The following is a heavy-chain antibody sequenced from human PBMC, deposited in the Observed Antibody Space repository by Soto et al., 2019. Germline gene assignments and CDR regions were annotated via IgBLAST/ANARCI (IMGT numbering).Heavy chain of an antibody. CDR3: VRDGGGFCSATICYHDAFDI. J-gene: IGHJ3*02. CDR1: GYTFTGYY. D-gene: IGHD2-15*01. Sequence: QVQLVQSGAEVKKPGASVKVSCKASGYTFTGYYIHWVRQAPGQGLEWMGLINPNSGGTNYAQKFQGRVAMARDPSISTADMELSRLRSDDTAVYFCVRDGGGFCSATICYHDAFDIWGQGTMVTVSS. V-gene: IGHV1-2*02. CDR2: INPNSGGT.